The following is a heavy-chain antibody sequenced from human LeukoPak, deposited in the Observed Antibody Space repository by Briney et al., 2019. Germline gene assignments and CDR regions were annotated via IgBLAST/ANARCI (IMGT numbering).Heavy chain of an antibody. Sequence: SQTLSLTCTVSGVSISSYYWSWIRQPPGKGLEWIGYIYYSGSTNYNPSLKSRVTISVDTSKNQFSLKLSSVTAADTAVYYCARDERQWTGFDYWGQGTLVTVSS. J-gene: IGHJ4*02. CDR3: ARDERQWTGFDY. CDR2: IYYSGST. CDR1: GVSISSYY. V-gene: IGHV4-59*01. D-gene: IGHD6-19*01.